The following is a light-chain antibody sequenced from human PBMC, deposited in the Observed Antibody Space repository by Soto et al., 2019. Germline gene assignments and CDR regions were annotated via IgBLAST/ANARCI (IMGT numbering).Light chain of an antibody. Sequence: EIVLTQSPATLSLSPGERATLSCRASQSVRGYLAWYQQKPGQAPRLLISDASNRASGIPPRFSGSGSGTDFTLTINTLEPEDFAVYYCQHRSECPVSFGPGTRLETK. V-gene: IGKV3-11*01. J-gene: IGKJ5*01. CDR2: DAS. CDR1: QSVRGY. CDR3: QHRSECPVS.